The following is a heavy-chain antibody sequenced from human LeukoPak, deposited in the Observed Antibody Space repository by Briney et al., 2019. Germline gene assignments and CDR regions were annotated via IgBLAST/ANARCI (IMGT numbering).Heavy chain of an antibody. D-gene: IGHD3-22*01. Sequence: ASVKVSCKTSGYTFTSYDINWVRQATGQGLEWMGWMNPNSGNTGYAQKFQGRVTMTRDTSISTAYMELSRLRSDDTAVYYCARGVFSYYYDSSGYSGDYWGQGTLVTVSS. CDR2: MNPNSGNT. V-gene: IGHV1-8*01. CDR3: ARGVFSYYYDSSGYSGDY. CDR1: GYTFTSYD. J-gene: IGHJ4*02.